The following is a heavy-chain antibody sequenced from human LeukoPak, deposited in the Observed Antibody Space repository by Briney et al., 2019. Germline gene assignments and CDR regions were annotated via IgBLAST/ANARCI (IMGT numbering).Heavy chain of an antibody. CDR1: GFTFSSYA. J-gene: IGHJ4*02. CDR2: ISGSGGST. Sequence: WGSLRLSCAASGFTFSSYAMSWVRQAPGKGLEWVSAISGSGGSTYYADSVKGRFTISRDNSKNTLYLQMNSLRAEDTAVYYCAKDRRPHSYSSSWLDYWGQGTLITLSS. CDR3: AKDRRPHSYSSSWLDY. V-gene: IGHV3-23*01. D-gene: IGHD6-13*01.